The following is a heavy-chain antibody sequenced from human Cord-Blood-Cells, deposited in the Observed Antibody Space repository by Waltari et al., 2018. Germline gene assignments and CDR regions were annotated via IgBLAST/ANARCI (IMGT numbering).Heavy chain of an antibody. V-gene: IGHV3-48*02. CDR1: GFTFSSYS. CDR3: ARDMSGSFQH. CDR2: ISSSSSTI. Sequence: EVQLVESGGGLVQPGGFLRLSCGASGFTFSSYSLNWVRQAPGKGLEWCSYISSSSSTIYYADSMKGRFTISRDNAKNSLYLQMNSLRDEDTAVYYCARDMSGSFQHWGQGTLVTVSS. D-gene: IGHD3-10*01. J-gene: IGHJ1*01.